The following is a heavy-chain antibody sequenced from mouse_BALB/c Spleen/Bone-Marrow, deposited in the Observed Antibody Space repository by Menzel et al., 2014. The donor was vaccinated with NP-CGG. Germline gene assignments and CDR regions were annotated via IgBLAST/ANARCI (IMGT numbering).Heavy chain of an antibody. CDR1: GYTFTSYY. CDR3: KREGTFFAY. CDR2: INPSNGGT. Sequence: QVQLQQSGAELVKPGASVKLSCKSSGYTFTSYYMYWVKQRPGQGLEWIGGINPSNGGTNFNEKFKSKATLTVDKSSSTAYMQLSSLTSEDSAVYYCKREGTFFAYWGQGTLVTVSA. J-gene: IGHJ3*01. V-gene: IGHV1S81*02. D-gene: IGHD3-3*01.